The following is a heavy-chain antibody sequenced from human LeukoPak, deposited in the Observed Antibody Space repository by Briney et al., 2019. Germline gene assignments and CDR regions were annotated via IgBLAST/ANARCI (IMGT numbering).Heavy chain of an antibody. CDR3: AKILADSSSGY. J-gene: IGHJ4*02. D-gene: IGHD6-6*01. CDR2: ISGSGRST. Sequence: PGGSLRLSCATSGFTFSTYAMTWVRQAPGKGLEWVSSISGSGRSTYYADSVKGRSTVSRDNSRNTLFLQMNSLRVEETAVYYCAKILADSSSGYWGQGTLVTVSS. CDR1: GFTFSTYA. V-gene: IGHV3-23*01.